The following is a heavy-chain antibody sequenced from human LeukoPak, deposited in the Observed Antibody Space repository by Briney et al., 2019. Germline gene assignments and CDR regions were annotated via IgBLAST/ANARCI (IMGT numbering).Heavy chain of an antibody. CDR3: VRYQIAAAGLDY. Sequence: SSETLSLTCTVSGGSISSYYWSWIRQHPGKGLEWIGYIYYSGSTYYNPSLKSRVTISVDTSKNQFSLKLSSVTAADTAVYYCVRYQIAAAGLDYWGQGTLVTVSS. CDR2: IYYSGST. V-gene: IGHV4-59*06. D-gene: IGHD6-13*01. J-gene: IGHJ4*02. CDR1: GGSISSYY.